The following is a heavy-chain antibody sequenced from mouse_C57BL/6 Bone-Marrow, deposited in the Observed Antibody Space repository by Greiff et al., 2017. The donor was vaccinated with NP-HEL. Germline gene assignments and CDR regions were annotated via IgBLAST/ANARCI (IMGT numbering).Heavy chain of an antibody. J-gene: IGHJ3*01. V-gene: IGHV1-55*01. CDR2: IYPGSGST. D-gene: IGHD2-4*01. Sequence: QVQLQQSGAELVKPGASVKMSCKASGYTFTSYWITWVKQRPGQGLEWIGDIYPGSGSTNYNEKFKSKATLTVDTSSSVSSMQRSRLTSEDSADYYCRRAYDYAAWFAYWGQGTLVTVSA. CDR3: RRAYDYAAWFAY. CDR1: GYTFTSYW.